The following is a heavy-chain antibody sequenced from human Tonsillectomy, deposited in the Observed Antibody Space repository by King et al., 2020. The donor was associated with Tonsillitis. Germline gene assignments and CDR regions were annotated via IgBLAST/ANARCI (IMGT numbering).Heavy chain of an antibody. CDR1: GFTFSSYG. V-gene: IGHV3-30*03. Sequence: VQLVESGGGVVQPGTSLRLSCAASGFTFSSYGMHWVRQAPGEGLEWVAVASYDGSSKYFADSVKGRCNVSRDNSKNTLYLQLNSLRPEDTAVYYCASLQFWGQGTLVTVSS. D-gene: IGHD5-24*01. CDR2: ASYDGSSK. J-gene: IGHJ4*02. CDR3: ASLQF.